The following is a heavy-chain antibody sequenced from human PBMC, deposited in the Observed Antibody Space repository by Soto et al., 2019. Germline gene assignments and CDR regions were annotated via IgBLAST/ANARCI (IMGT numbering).Heavy chain of an antibody. J-gene: IGHJ4*02. V-gene: IGHV1-18*01. CDR2: ISAYNGNT. CDR3: ARVGSALDY. Sequence: ASVKVSCKAAGYTFSSCFISWVRQAPGQVLEWMGWISAYNGNTNYXXKFQGRVXXTTDTSTSTAXVELRXLRSDDTAVYYCARVGSALDYWGQGTLVTVSS. D-gene: IGHD3-10*01. CDR1: GYTFSSCF.